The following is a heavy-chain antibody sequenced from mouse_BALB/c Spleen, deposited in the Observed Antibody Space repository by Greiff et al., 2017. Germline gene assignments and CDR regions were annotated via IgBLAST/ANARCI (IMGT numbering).Heavy chain of an antibody. Sequence: EVHLVESGGGLVKPGGSLKLSCAASGFTFSSYAMSWVRQTPEKRLEWVATISSGGSYTYYPDSVKGRFTISRDNAKNTLYLQMSSLRSEDTAMYYCARQEGHYFDYWGQGTTLTVSS. V-gene: IGHV5-9-3*01. CDR2: ISSGGSYT. D-gene: IGHD3-3*01. CDR3: ARQEGHYFDY. CDR1: GFTFSSYA. J-gene: IGHJ2*01.